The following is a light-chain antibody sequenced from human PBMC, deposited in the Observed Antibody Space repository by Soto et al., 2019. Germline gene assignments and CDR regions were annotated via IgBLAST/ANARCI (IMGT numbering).Light chain of an antibody. J-gene: IGLJ1*01. Sequence: QSVLTQPPSASGSPGQSVTISCTGTSSDVGGYNYVSWYQQHPGKAPKLMIYEVSKRPSGVPDRFSGSKSGNTASLTVSGLQAEDGADYYCSSYAGSTLYVFGTGTQLTVL. V-gene: IGLV2-8*01. CDR3: SSYAGSTLYV. CDR1: SSDVGGYNY. CDR2: EVS.